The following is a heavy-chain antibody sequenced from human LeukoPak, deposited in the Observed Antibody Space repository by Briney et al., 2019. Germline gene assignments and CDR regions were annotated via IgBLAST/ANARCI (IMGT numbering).Heavy chain of an antibody. V-gene: IGHV3-23*01. Sequence: GGSQRLSCAASGLSFSFYAMSWVRQAPGKGLEWVSSISGGGAGTYYADSVRGRFTISRDNSKNTLYLQMNSLRAEDTALYYCAKDFVRYNIQFDYWGQGALVTVSS. CDR1: GLSFSFYA. CDR3: AKDFVRYNIQFDY. CDR2: ISGGGAGT. J-gene: IGHJ4*02. D-gene: IGHD1-1*01.